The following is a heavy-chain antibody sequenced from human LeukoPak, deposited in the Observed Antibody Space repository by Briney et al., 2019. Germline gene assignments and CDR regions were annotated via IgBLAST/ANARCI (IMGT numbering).Heavy chain of an antibody. J-gene: IGHJ4*02. CDR3: AKPSGSGVDY. Sequence: GGSLRLSCGASGFVFDSHDMHWVRQAPGKGLQWVAYIRTDGYHTYYADSVKGRFTITRGNSKNTLYLQMNSLRLEDMGVYYYAKPSGSGVDYWGRGTRVTVSS. CDR1: GFVFDSHD. V-gene: IGHV3-30*02. D-gene: IGHD1-26*01. CDR2: IRTDGYHT.